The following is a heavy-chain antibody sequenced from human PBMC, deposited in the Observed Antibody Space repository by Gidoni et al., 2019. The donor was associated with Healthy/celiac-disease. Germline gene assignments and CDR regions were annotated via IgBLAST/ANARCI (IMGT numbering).Heavy chain of an antibody. D-gene: IGHD3-3*01. V-gene: IGHV3-66*01. J-gene: IGHJ6*02. CDR1: GFTVSSNY. CDR3: ARVNRPAAYDCWSGYGYYYGMDV. CDR2: IYSGGST. Sequence: EVQLVESGGGLVQPGGSLRLSCAASGFTVSSNYMSWVRQAPGKGLEWVSVIYSGGSTYYADSVKGRFTISRDNSKNTLYLQMNSLRAEDTAVYYCARVNRPAAYDCWSGYGYYYGMDVWGQGTTVTVSS.